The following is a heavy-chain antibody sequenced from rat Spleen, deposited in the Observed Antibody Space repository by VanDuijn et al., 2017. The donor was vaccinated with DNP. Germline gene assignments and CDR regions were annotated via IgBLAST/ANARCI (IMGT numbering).Heavy chain of an antibody. CDR3: ARWVYYFDY. V-gene: IGHV3-1*01. CDR2: ISYSGST. CDR1: GYSITSGY. Sequence: EVQLQESGPGLVKPSQSLSLTCSVTGYSITSGYRWSWIRKFPGNKMEWVGHISYSGSTSYNPSLKSRISITRDTSKNQFFLHLNSVTTEDTATYYCARWVYYFDYWGQGIIVTVSS. J-gene: IGHJ2*01.